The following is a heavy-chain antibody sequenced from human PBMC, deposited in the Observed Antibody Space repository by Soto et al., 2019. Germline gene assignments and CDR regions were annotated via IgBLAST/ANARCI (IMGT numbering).Heavy chain of an antibody. CDR2: ISGSTDYL. J-gene: IGHJ4*02. D-gene: IGHD3-16*01. Sequence: QVQLVESGGDLVKPGGSLRLSCAASGFTFTDYYMSWLRQAPGQGLQWLSYISGSTDYLNYSDSVQRRFTISRDNAKNLLYLQMTSLSAADTAVYYCARDLGLSSSNDVDFWGQGTLVTVSS. V-gene: IGHV3-11*05. CDR3: ARDLGLSSSNDVDF. CDR1: GFTFTDYY.